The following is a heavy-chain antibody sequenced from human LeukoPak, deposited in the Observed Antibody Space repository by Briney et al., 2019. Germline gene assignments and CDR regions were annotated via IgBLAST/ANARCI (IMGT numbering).Heavy chain of an antibody. V-gene: IGHV4-39*01. CDR3: ARTRGYSYGLGDWFDP. D-gene: IGHD5-18*01. CDR2: IYYSGST. J-gene: IGHJ5*02. Sequence: SETLSLTCTVSGGSISSSSYYWGWIRQPPGKGLEWIGSIYYSGSTYYNPSLKSRVTISLDTSKNQFSLKLSSVTAADTAVYHCARTRGYSYGLGDWFDPWGQGTLVTVSS. CDR1: GGSISSSSYY.